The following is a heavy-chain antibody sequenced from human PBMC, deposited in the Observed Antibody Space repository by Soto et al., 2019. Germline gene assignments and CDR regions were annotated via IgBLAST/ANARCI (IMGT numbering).Heavy chain of an antibody. J-gene: IGHJ6*03. CDR3: AKDIAAADYYYVDG. V-gene: IGHV3-9*01. CDR2: MSWNSGSI. Sequence: GGSLRLSCTASGVTFDDYAMHWVRQAPGKGLEWVSGMSWNSGSIGYAGSVKGRFTISRDNAKNSLYLQMNSLRAEDTAFYYYAKDIAAADYYYVDGWGKGTTVTV. D-gene: IGHD6-13*01. CDR1: GVTFDDYA.